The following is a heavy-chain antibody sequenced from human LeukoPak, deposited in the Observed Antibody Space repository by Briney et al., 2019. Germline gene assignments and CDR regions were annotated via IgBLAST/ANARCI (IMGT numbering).Heavy chain of an antibody. D-gene: IGHD3-22*01. V-gene: IGHV3-21*01. CDR2: ISSSSSYI. CDR1: GFTFSSYS. CDR3: ARDTLDYYDSGYDAFDI. J-gene: IGHJ3*02. Sequence: GGSLRLSCAASGFTFSSYSMNWVRQAPGKGLEWVSSISSSSSYIYYADSVKGRFTISRDNAKNSLYLQMDSLRAEDTAVYYCARDTLDYYDSGYDAFDIWGQGTMVTVSS.